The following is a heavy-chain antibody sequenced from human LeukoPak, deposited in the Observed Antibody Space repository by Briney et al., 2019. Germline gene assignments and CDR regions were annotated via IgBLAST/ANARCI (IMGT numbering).Heavy chain of an antibody. D-gene: IGHD3-10*01. J-gene: IGHJ3*02. Sequence: GGSLTLSCAASGFTFSSYARHWVRQAPGKGLEYVSAISSNGGSTYYANSVKGRFTISRDNSKNTLYLQMGSLRDEDMAVYYCARSRERLYYGSGSYYDADAFDIWGQGTMVTVSS. CDR3: ARSRERLYYGSGSYYDADAFDI. V-gene: IGHV3-64*01. CDR2: ISSNGGST. CDR1: GFTFSSYA.